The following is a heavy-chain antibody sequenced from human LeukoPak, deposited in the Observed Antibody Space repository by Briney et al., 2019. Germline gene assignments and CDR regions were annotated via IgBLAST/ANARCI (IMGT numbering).Heavy chain of an antibody. V-gene: IGHV1-2*02. D-gene: IGHD3-22*01. CDR1: GGTLSNPA. CDR2: INPNSGGT. Sequence: ASVKVSCKTSGGTLSNPAINWVRQAPGQGLEWMGWINPNSGGTNYAQKSQGRVTMTRDTSISTAYMELSRLRSDDTAVYYCARDGVGYYDSSGYYYFQHWGQGTLVTVSS. J-gene: IGHJ1*01. CDR3: ARDGVGYYDSSGYYYFQH.